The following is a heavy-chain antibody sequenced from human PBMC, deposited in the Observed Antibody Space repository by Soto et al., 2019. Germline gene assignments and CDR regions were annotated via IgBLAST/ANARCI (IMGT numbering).Heavy chain of an antibody. Sequence: SETLSLTCAVSSASFRGFQWTWIRQPPGKGLEWVGEVDHSGSPYYNPSLKDRVTISLDTSKDQFSLRLPWVTATDPAVYYCARVDTIGEGFFSGLYVWGQGTTVTVSS. D-gene: IGHD3-10*01. CDR3: ARVDTIGEGFFSGLYV. V-gene: IGHV4-34*01. J-gene: IGHJ6*02. CDR1: SASFRGFQ. CDR2: VDHSGSP.